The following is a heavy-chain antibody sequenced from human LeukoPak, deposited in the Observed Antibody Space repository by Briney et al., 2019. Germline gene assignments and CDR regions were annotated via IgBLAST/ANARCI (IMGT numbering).Heavy chain of an antibody. CDR1: GFTLSNYG. J-gene: IGHJ4*02. CDR2: ISYDGSKK. CDR3: AKWTNLVDGTLFDY. V-gene: IGHV3-30*18. Sequence: GGALTLSCPACGFTLSNYGMHWVRQPLGKELEWVAGISYDGSKKYYADSVKGRFTISKDNSKNTLYLQMNSLRPEDTAVYYCAKWTNLVDGTLFDYWGQGTLVTVSS. D-gene: IGHD2-15*01.